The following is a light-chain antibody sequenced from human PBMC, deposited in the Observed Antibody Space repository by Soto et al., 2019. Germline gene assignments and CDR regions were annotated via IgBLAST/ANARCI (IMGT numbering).Light chain of an antibody. V-gene: IGKV1-5*03. J-gene: IGKJ2*01. Sequence: DIQMTQSPSTLSASVGDRVTITCRASQSINSWLAWYQQKSGKAPKLLIYKASSLQIGVPSRFSGSGSGTEFTLTVSSLQPDDFDTYYCHQYNSYPYTFGQGTKLEIK. CDR3: HQYNSYPYT. CDR1: QSINSW. CDR2: KAS.